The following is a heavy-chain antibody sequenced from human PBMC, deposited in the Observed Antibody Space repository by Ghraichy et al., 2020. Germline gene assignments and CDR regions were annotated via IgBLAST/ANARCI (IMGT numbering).Heavy chain of an antibody. V-gene: IGHV3-30-3*01. J-gene: IGHJ6*02. Sequence: GGSLRLSCAASGFTFSSYAMHWVRQAPGKGLEWVAVISYDGSNKYYADSVKGRFTISRDNSKNTLYLQMNSLRAEDTAVYYCYSTLCSSTSCWEDDYYYGMDVWGQGTTVTVSS. CDR1: GFTFSSYA. CDR2: ISYDGSNK. D-gene: IGHD2-2*01. CDR3: YSTLCSSTSCWEDDYYYGMDV.